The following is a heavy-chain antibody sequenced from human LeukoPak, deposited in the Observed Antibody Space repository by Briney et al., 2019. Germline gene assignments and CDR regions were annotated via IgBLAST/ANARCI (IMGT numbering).Heavy chain of an antibody. CDR2: INSDGSST. D-gene: IGHD6-13*01. Sequence: AGSLRLSCAASGFTFSNHWMHWVRQVPGKGLVWVSRINSDGSSTTYADSVKGRFTISRDNAKNTLYLQMNSLRDEDTAVYYCTRDVSQSSSWYGEFDYWGQGTQVTVSS. V-gene: IGHV3-74*03. J-gene: IGHJ4*02. CDR3: TRDVSQSSSWYGEFDY. CDR1: GFTFSNHW.